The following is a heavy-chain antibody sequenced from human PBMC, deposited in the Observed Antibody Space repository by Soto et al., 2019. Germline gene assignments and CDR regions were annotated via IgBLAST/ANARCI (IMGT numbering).Heavy chain of an antibody. D-gene: IGHD6-13*01. V-gene: IGHV3-53*04. J-gene: IGHJ5*02. CDR2: IYSGGST. Sequence: GGSLRLSCAASGFTVSSNYMSWVRQAPGKGLEWVSVIYSGGSTDYADSVKGRFTISRHNSKNTLYLQMNSLRAEDTAVYYCARGRSSSWYRFDPWGQGTLVTVSS. CDR3: ARGRSSSWYRFDP. CDR1: GFTVSSNY.